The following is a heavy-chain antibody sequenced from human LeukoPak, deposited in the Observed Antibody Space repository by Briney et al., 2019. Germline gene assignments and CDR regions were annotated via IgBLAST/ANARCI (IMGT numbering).Heavy chain of an antibody. V-gene: IGHV3-74*01. D-gene: IGHD2-2*01. CDR3: VSFYETY. J-gene: IGHJ4*02. CDR2: INSDGSWT. Sequence: RXXXGKGLVWVSHINSDGSWTSYADSVKGRFTISKDNAKNTVYLQMNNLRAEDTAVYYCVSFYETYWGRGTLVTVSS.